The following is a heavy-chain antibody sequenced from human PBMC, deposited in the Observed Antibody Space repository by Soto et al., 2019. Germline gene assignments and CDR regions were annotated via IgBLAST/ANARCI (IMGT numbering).Heavy chain of an antibody. J-gene: IGHJ6*03. D-gene: IGHD6-19*01. CDR2: ISAFNGNT. Sequence: QDQLLQSGAEVKKPGASVTVSCKASGYSFTNYGITWVRQAPGQGLEWMGWISAFNGNTHYAQKLQGRVTMTTDASTSTAYVELRSLRSEDTAVYYCARDRGVAPPVAGNTHYYYYMDVWGKGTTVTVSS. V-gene: IGHV1-18*01. CDR3: ARDRGVAPPVAGNTHYYYYMDV. CDR1: GYSFTNYG.